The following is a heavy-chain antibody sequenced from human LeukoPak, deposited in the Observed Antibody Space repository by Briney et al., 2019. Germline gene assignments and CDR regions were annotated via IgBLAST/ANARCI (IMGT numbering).Heavy chain of an antibody. V-gene: IGHV4-4*02. CDR2: ISESGST. Sequence: PSETLSLTCAVSGASLSGNAWWSWVRQPPGKGLEWMGEISESGSTNYNSALKTRITMSVDTSKNHFSLKLTSVTAADTAVYYCARLANSYGSGNYDSWGQGTLDIVSS. CDR3: ARLANSYGSGNYDS. D-gene: IGHD3-10*01. CDR1: GASLSGNAW. J-gene: IGHJ5*02.